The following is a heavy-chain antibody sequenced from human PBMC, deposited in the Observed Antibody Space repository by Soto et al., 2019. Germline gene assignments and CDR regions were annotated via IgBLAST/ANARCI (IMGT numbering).Heavy chain of an antibody. Sequence: PGGSLRLSCAASGFTFSSYWMHWVRQAPGKGLVWVSRINSDGSSTSYADSVKGRFTISRDNAKNTLYLQMNSLRAEDTAVYYCARGPYCSGGSCYSGGNNWFDPWGQGTLVTVSS. CDR3: ARGPYCSGGSCYSGGNNWFDP. V-gene: IGHV3-74*01. D-gene: IGHD2-15*01. CDR2: INSDGSST. J-gene: IGHJ5*02. CDR1: GFTFSSYW.